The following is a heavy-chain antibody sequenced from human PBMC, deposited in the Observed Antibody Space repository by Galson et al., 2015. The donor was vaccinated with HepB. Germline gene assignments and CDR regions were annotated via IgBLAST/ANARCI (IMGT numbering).Heavy chain of an antibody. D-gene: IGHD5-24*01. CDR3: TRLKEMPTVENAFDI. V-gene: IGHV3-73*01. CDR2: IRSKANSYAA. CDR1: GFIFSDSG. Sequence: LRLSCAASGFIFSDSGIHWVRQASGKGLEWVGRIRSKANSYAAASAASVKGRFTISRDDSENRAYLQMNSLKTEDTAVYYCTRLKEMPTVENAFDIWGQGTMVTVSS. J-gene: IGHJ3*02.